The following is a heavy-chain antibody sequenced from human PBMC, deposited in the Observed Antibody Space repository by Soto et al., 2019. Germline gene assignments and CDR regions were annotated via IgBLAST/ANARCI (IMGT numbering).Heavy chain of an antibody. CDR1: GFTFDDYA. D-gene: IGHD2-15*01. J-gene: IGHJ3*02. Sequence: SLSLSCAASGFTFDDYAMHWVRQAPGKGLEWVSGISWNSGSIGYADSVKGRFTISRDNAKNSLYLQMNSLRAEDTALYYCAKDLIGYCSGGSCYSSAFDIWGQGTMVTVSS. CDR3: AKDLIGYCSGGSCYSSAFDI. CDR2: ISWNSGSI. V-gene: IGHV3-9*01.